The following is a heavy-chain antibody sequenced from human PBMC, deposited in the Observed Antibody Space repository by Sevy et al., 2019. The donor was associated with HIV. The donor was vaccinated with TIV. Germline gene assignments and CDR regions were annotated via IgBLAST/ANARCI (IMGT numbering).Heavy chain of an antibody. CDR2: IWYDGSNK. CDR1: GFTFSSYG. J-gene: IGHJ3*02. V-gene: IGHV3-33*01. Sequence: GGSLRLSCAASGFTFSSYGMHWVRQAPGKGLEWVVVIWYDGSNKYYADSVKGRFTISRDNSKNTLYLQMNSLRAEDTAVYYCARVLGAFDIWGQGTMVTVSS. CDR3: ARVLGAFDI. D-gene: IGHD6-6*01.